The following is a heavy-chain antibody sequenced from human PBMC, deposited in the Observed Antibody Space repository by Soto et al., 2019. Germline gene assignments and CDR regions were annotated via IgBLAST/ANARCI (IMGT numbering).Heavy chain of an antibody. V-gene: IGHV2-5*02. Sequence: QITLKESGPPLVKPTQTLTLTCTFSGFSLSTEGVAVGWIRQPPGKALEWLSVSYWDDDQRSSTSLRSRLTITKDTSKNHVVLTMTNMDPLDTATYYCAHRDRASGGLFDYWGQGILVTVSS. D-gene: IGHD3-10*01. CDR3: AHRDRASGGLFDY. J-gene: IGHJ4*02. CDR1: GFSLSTEGVA. CDR2: SYWDDDQ.